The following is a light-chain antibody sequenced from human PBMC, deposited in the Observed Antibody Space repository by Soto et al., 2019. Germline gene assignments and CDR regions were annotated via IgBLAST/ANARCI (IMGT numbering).Light chain of an antibody. Sequence: EIVMTQSPATLSVSPGERATVSCRASHDIRSNLAWYQQRPGQAPRLLIYGASTRATDIPPRFSGSGSGTEFTLTISSLQSEDFAVYYCQQYNNWPPLLTFGGGTKVDIK. V-gene: IGKV3-15*01. CDR1: HDIRSN. CDR2: GAS. CDR3: QQYNNWPPLLT. J-gene: IGKJ4*01.